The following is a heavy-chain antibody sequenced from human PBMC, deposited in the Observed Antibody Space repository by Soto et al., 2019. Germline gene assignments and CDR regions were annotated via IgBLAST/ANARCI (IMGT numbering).Heavy chain of an antibody. CDR1: GGSISSYY. CDR2: IYYSGST. CDR3: ARGAYYDFWSGYFY. Sequence: SETLSLTCTVSGGSISSYYWSWIRQPPGKGLGWIGYIYYSGSTNYNPSLKSRVTISVDTSKNQFSLKLSSVTAADTAVYYCARGAYYDFWSGYFYWGQGTLVTVSS. J-gene: IGHJ4*02. D-gene: IGHD3-3*01. V-gene: IGHV4-59*01.